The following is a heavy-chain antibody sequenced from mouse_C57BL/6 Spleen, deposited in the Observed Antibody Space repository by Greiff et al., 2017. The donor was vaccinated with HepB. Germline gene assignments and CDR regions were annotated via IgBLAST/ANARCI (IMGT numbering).Heavy chain of an antibody. D-gene: IGHD4-1*01. CDR3: ARDGELGRYFDY. CDR2: ISDGGSYT. J-gene: IGHJ2*01. Sequence: EVKVVESGGGLVKPGGSLKLSCAASGFTFSSYAMSWVRQTPEKRLEWVATISDGGSYTYYPDNVKGRFTISRDNAKNNLYLQMSHLKSEDTAMYYCARDGELGRYFDYWGQGTTLTVSS. CDR1: GFTFSSYA. V-gene: IGHV5-4*01.